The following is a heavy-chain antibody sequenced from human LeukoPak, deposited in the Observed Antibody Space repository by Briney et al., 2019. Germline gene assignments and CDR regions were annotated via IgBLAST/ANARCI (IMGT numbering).Heavy chain of an antibody. CDR2: IRHSGST. J-gene: IGHJ4*02. CDR3: ARPKATLDFDY. CDR1: GGSFSGYY. D-gene: IGHD5-24*01. Sequence: SETLSLTCAVYGGSFSGYYWSWIRQPPGKGLEWIGEIRHSGSTNYNPSLKSRVTISVDTSKNQFSLKLSSVTAADTAVYYCARPKATLDFDYWGQGTLVTVSS. V-gene: IGHV4-34*01.